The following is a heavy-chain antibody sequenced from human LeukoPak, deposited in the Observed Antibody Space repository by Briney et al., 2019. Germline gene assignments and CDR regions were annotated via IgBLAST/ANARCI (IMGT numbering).Heavy chain of an antibody. CDR1: GFTFSSYS. CDR2: ISSSSSYI. D-gene: IGHD3-16*01. Sequence: GGSLRLSCAASGFTFSSYSMNWVRQAPGKGLEGVSSISSSSSYIYYADSVKGRFTISRDNAKNSLYLQMNSLRAEDTAVYYCARDSYVLSYYYCYMDVWGKGTTVTVSS. J-gene: IGHJ6*03. CDR3: ARDSYVLSYYYCYMDV. V-gene: IGHV3-21*01.